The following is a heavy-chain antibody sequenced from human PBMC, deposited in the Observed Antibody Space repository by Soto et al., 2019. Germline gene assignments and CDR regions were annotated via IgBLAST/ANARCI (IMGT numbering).Heavy chain of an antibody. D-gene: IGHD5-12*01. CDR3: ARVRGYSGYGRYNWFDP. CDR2: ISAYNGNT. J-gene: IGHJ5*02. V-gene: IGHV1-18*01. CDR1: GYTFTSYG. Sequence: ASVKVSCKASGYTFTSYGISWVRQAPGQGLEWMGWISAYNGNTNYAQKLQGRVTMTTDTSTSTAYMELRSLRSDDTAVYYCARVRGYSGYGRYNWFDPWGQGTLVTVSS.